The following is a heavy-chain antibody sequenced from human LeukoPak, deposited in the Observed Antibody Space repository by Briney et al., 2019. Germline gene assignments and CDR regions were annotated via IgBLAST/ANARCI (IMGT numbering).Heavy chain of an antibody. V-gene: IGHV3-9*01. CDR1: GFTFDDYA. CDR2: ISWNSGSI. J-gene: IGHJ4*02. D-gene: IGHD3-22*01. Sequence: GGSLRLSCAASGFTFDDYAMHWVRQAPGKGLEWVSGISWNSGSIGYADSVKGRFTISRDNAKNSLYLQMNSLRAEDTALYYCATKPALRTPRITMIVVVIGLFDYWGQGTLVTVSS. CDR3: ATKPALRTPRITMIVVVIGLFDY.